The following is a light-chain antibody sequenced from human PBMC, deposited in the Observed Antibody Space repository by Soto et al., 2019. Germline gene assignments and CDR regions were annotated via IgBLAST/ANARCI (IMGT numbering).Light chain of an antibody. CDR1: SSNIGSDF. CDR3: ASFAGSLSAWV. J-gene: IGLJ3*02. CDR2: RNN. Sequence: QSVLTQPPSASETPGQTVTISCSGTSSNIGSDFVYWFQQLPGTAPILLIYRNNQRPSGVPDRFSGSKSGTSASLAISGLRSEDEADYYCASFAGSLSAWVFGGGTKRTVL. V-gene: IGLV1-47*01.